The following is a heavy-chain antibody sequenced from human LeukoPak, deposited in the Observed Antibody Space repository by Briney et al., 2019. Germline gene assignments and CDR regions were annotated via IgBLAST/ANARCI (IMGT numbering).Heavy chain of an antibody. V-gene: IGHV3-74*01. CDR2: LASDETP. Sequence: GRSLRLSCAASGFTFSNYWMHWVRQAPGKGLVWVSRLASDETPTYADPVRGRFTVSRDNSRNTLYLQMNSLRDEDTAVYYCARSSDHAFDIWGQGTMVTVSS. CDR1: GFTFSNYW. CDR3: ARSSDHAFDI. J-gene: IGHJ3*02.